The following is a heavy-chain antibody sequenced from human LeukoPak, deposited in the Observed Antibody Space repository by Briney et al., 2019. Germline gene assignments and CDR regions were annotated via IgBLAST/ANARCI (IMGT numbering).Heavy chain of an antibody. J-gene: IGHJ4*02. CDR1: GFTFSSYA. V-gene: IGHV3-23*01. CDR2: ISGSGGST. D-gene: IGHD3-3*01. Sequence: PGGSLRLSCAASGFTFSSYAMSWVRQAPGKGLEWVSAISGSGGSTYYADSVKGRFTISRDNSKNTLYLQMNSLRAEDTAVYYCAKLSGRFLDTYYFDYWGQGTLVTVSS. CDR3: AKLSGRFLDTYYFDY.